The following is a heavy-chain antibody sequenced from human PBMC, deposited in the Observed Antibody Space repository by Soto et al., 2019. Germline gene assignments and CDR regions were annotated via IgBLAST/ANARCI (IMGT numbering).Heavy chain of an antibody. CDR3: ARALDSSGADYFDY. V-gene: IGHV3-33*01. Sequence: GGSLRLSCAASGFTFSSYGMHWVRQAPGKGLEWVAVIWYDGSNKYYADSVKGRFTISRDNSKNTLYLQMNSLRAEDTAVYYCARALDSSGADYFDYWGQGTLVTVSS. CDR2: IWYDGSNK. CDR1: GFTFSSYG. J-gene: IGHJ4*02. D-gene: IGHD6-19*01.